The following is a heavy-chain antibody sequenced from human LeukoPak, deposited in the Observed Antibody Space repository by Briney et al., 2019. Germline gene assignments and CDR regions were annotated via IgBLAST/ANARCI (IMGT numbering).Heavy chain of an antibody. CDR2: ITSSSSTI. D-gene: IGHD5-12*01. V-gene: IGHV3-48*04. CDR3: ARDNRGYDY. J-gene: IGHJ4*02. Sequence: GGSLRLSCAASGFTFSTYSMNWVRQAPGKGLEWISYITSSSSTIYYTDSVKGRFTVSRDNAKNSLYLQMNSLRAEDTAVYYCARDNRGYDYWGQGTLVTVSS. CDR1: GFTFSTYS.